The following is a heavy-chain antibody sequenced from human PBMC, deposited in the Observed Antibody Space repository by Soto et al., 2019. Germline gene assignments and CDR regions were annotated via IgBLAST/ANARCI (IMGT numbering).Heavy chain of an antibody. Sequence: QVQLVQSGAEVKKPGYSVKVSCKASGGTFSSYAISWVRQAPGQGLEWMGGIIPIFGTANYAQKFQGRVTITADESTSTAYMELSSLRSEDTSVYYCARGWYSYGFWRRYFDYWGQGTLVTVSS. J-gene: IGHJ4*02. D-gene: IGHD5-18*01. CDR2: IIPIFGTA. CDR3: ARGWYSYGFWRRYFDY. CDR1: GGTFSSYA. V-gene: IGHV1-69*12.